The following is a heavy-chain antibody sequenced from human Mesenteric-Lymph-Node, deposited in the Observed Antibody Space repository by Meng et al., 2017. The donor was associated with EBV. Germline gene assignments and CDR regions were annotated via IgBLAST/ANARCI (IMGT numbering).Heavy chain of an antibody. D-gene: IGHD1-26*01. Sequence: QQHLQEPGPGLVKPAETLSLTCTVSDGSVSSGSYYWSWIRQSPGKGLEWIGYIYYSGSTNYNPSLKSRVTISVDTSKNQFSLKLSSVTAADTAVYYCARLDRWELLRGLVYWGQGTLVTVSS. V-gene: IGHV4-61*01. CDR3: ARLDRWELLRGLVY. J-gene: IGHJ4*02. CDR1: DGSVSSGSYY. CDR2: IYYSGST.